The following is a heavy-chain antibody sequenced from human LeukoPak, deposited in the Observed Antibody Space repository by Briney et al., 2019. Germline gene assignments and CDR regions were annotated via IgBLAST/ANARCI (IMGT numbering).Heavy chain of an antibody. J-gene: IGHJ6*03. V-gene: IGHV1-18*01. D-gene: IGHD6-13*01. Sequence: ASVKVSCKASGYTFTSYGISWVRQAPGQGLEWMGWISAYNGNTNYAQKLQGRVTMTTGTSTSTAHMELRSLRSDDTAVYYCARSRANLIYYYMDVWGKGTTVTVSS. CDR3: ARSRANLIYYYMDV. CDR2: ISAYNGNT. CDR1: GYTFTSYG.